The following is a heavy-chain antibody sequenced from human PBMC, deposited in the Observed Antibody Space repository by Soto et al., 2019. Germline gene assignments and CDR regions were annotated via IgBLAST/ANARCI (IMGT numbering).Heavy chain of an antibody. CDR1: GGSISSYY. CDR3: ARDNVLRFLEWSREPYNWFDP. V-gene: IGHV4-59*01. CDR2: IYYSGST. J-gene: IGHJ5*02. D-gene: IGHD3-3*01. Sequence: PSETLSLTCTVSGGSISSYYWSWIRQPPGKGLEWIGYIYYSGSTNYNPSLKSRVTISVDTSKNQFSLKLSSVTAADTAVYYCARDNVLRFLEWSREPYNWFDPWGQGTLVTVSS.